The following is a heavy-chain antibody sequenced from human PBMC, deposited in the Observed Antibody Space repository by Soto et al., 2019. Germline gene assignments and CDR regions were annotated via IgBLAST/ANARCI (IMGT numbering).Heavy chain of an antibody. CDR3: AGGGGVGVAGSAAFDM. V-gene: IGHV1-2*02. D-gene: IGHD3-3*01. Sequence: QLHLVQSGAVVKKPGASVTVSCSASGYPVTAYYMHWVRQAPGRGLEWMGGINPATGAAKYTQTFQGRGTMARGTSTSTVFMELGGLTSEDTAVFYWAGGGGVGVAGSAAFDMWGQGTLVTVSS. CDR1: GYPVTAYY. CDR2: INPATGAA. J-gene: IGHJ3*02.